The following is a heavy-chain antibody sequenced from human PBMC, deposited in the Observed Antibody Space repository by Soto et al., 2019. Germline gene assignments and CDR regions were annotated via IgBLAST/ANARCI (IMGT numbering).Heavy chain of an antibody. CDR3: AKDYFSSGYYYGFDY. J-gene: IGHJ4*02. CDR1: GFTFSSYA. V-gene: IGHV3-23*01. D-gene: IGHD3-22*01. CDR2: ISGSGGGT. Sequence: GGFLRLSCAASGFTFSSYAMSWVRQAPGKGLEWVSAISGSGGGTYYADSVKGRFTISRDNSKNTLYLQMNSLRAEDTAVYYCAKDYFSSGYYYGFDYWGQGTLVTVLL.